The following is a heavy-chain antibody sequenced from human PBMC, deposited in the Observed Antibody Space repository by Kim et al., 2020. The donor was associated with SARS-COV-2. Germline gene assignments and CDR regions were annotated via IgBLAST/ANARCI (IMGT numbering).Heavy chain of an antibody. V-gene: IGHV3-9*01. J-gene: IGHJ4*02. CDR3: AKDRHSSTSCFDY. Sequence: ADSVKGRFTISRDNAKNSLYLQMNSLRAEDTALYYCAKDRHSSTSCFDYWGQGTLVTVSS. D-gene: IGHD2-2*01.